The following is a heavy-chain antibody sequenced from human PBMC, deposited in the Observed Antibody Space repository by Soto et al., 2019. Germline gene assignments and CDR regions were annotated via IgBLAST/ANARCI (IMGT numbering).Heavy chain of an antibody. CDR1: GGSCSDYY. CDR2: IIHSGRT. J-gene: IGHJ4*02. V-gene: IGHV4-34*12. D-gene: IGHD2-21*01. CDR3: ARRGGGNYPYYFDY. Sequence: SETLSLTCAVYGGSCSDYYWSWIRQPPGKGLEWIGEIIHSGRTNYNPSLKSRVTISEDTFKNQFSLKLNSVTAADTAVYYCARRGGGNYPYYFDYWDEGTLVTVSS.